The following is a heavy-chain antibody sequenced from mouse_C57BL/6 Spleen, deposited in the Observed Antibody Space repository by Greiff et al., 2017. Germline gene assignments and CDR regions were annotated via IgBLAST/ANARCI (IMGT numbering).Heavy chain of an antibody. CDR1: GFTFSSYG. V-gene: IGHV5-6*02. CDR2: ISSGGSYT. Sequence: EVMLVESGGDLVKPGGSLKLSCAASGFTFSSYGMSWVRQTPDKRLEWVATISSGGSYTYYPDSVKGRFTISRDNAKNTLYLQMSSLKSEDTAMYYCARRANWVFDYWGQGTTLTVSS. D-gene: IGHD4-1*01. J-gene: IGHJ2*01. CDR3: ARRANWVFDY.